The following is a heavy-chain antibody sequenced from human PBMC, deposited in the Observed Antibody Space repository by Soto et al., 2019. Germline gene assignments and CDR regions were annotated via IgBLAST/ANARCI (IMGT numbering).Heavy chain of an antibody. Sequence: QVELGQSGAEVKKPGSSVKVSCQASEDTFRNYAISWVRQAPGQGLEGMGGIIPIFGTANYAQKFQGRVTITADTSANTVYLELSSLRSEDTAVYYCASTKYDSSAYYYWYLGLWGRGTLVTVSS. V-gene: IGHV1-69*06. CDR1: EDTFRNYA. D-gene: IGHD3-22*01. CDR3: ASTKYDSSAYYYWYLGL. J-gene: IGHJ2*01. CDR2: IIPIFGTA.